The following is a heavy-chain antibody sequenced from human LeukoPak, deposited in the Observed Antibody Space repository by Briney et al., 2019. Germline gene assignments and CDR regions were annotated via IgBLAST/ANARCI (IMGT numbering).Heavy chain of an antibody. Sequence: EASVKVSCKASGYTFTGYYMHWVRQAPGQGLEWMGWINPNSGGTNYAQKFQGRVTMTRDTSISTAYMELSRLRSDDTAVYYCARPSGPAYSSSWSYYMDVWGKGTTVTVSS. V-gene: IGHV1-2*02. J-gene: IGHJ6*03. CDR1: GYTFTGYY. CDR3: ARPSGPAYSSSWSYYMDV. CDR2: INPNSGGT. D-gene: IGHD6-13*01.